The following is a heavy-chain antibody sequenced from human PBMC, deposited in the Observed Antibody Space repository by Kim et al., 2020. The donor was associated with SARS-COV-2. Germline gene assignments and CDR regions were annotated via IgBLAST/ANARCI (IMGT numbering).Heavy chain of an antibody. D-gene: IGHD2-15*01. J-gene: IGHJ6*01. Sequence: SETLSLTCTVSGGSINSPSHYCAWIRQPPGKGLEWIGTVYYSGITYYIPSLSDRVTMSVDSSKNQFSLTLSFVTAADTAVYFCARLDLSIDQYNYGLDV. CDR1: GGSINSPSHY. CDR3: ARLDLSIDQYNYGLDV. CDR2: VYYSGIT. V-gene: IGHV4-39*01.